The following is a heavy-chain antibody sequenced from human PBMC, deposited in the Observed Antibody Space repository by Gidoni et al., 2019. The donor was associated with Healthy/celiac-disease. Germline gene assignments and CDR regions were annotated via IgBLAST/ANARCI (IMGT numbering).Heavy chain of an antibody. J-gene: IGHJ4*02. Sequence: EVQLVESGGGLVQPGGYLSLSCAASGFTFSSYWMSWVRQAPGKGLEWVANIKQDGSEKYYVDSVKGRFTISRDNAKNSLYLQMNSLRAEDTAVYYCARDFLGYCSGGSCHFDYWGQGTLVTVSS. CDR3: ARDFLGYCSGGSCHFDY. CDR1: GFTFSSYW. CDR2: IKQDGSEK. D-gene: IGHD2-15*01. V-gene: IGHV3-7*01.